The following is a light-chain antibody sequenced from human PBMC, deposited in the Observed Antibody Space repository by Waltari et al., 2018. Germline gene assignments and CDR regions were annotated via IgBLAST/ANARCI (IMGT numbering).Light chain of an antibody. V-gene: IGLV2-14*01. CDR2: DVT. CDR1: SSDIGDYNY. Sequence: QSALTQPASVSGSPGQSITISCIGTSSDIGDYNYVSWYQQHVGKAPNRMIYDVTKRPSGVAYRFSGSKSGNTASLTIAGLQAEDEADYYCSSYTASSTWVFGGGTKLTVL. J-gene: IGLJ3*02. CDR3: SSYTASSTWV.